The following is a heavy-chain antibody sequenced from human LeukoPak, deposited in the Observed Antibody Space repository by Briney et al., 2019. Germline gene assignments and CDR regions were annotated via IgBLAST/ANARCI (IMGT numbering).Heavy chain of an antibody. D-gene: IGHD5-18*01. CDR3: ARIMEYRSYGDYYYGMDV. CDR1: GGSFSGYY. J-gene: IGHJ6*02. V-gene: IGHV4-34*01. CDR2: INHSGST. Sequence: SETLSLTCEVYGGSFSGYYWNWIRQPPGKGLEWIGEINHSGSTNYNLSLKSRVSISVDTSKNHFPLKLSSLTAADTAVYYCARIMEYRSYGDYYYGMDVWGQGTTATVFS.